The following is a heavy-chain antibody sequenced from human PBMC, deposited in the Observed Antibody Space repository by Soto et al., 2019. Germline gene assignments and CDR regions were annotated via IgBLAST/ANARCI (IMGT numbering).Heavy chain of an antibody. CDR2: ISHSGKTI. J-gene: IGHJ3*01. CDR1: GFTFRDYS. Sequence: PGGSLRLSCATSGFTFRDYSFSWIRQAPGKGLEWISSISHSGKTIYYADSVKGRFTISRDDAKNTLYLQMNSLRAEDTAMYYCTRRDSGAFDVWGHGTMVTVSS. CDR3: TRRDSGAFDV. V-gene: IGHV3-11*01.